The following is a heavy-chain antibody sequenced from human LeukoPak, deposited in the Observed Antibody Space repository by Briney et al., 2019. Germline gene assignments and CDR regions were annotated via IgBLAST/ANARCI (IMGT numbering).Heavy chain of an antibody. CDR3: ARDGLRRVATIDY. Sequence: GGSLRLSCAASGFTFSSYEMNWVRQAPGKGLEWVSSISSSSSYIYYADSVKGRFTISRDNAKNSLYLQMNSLRAEDTAVYYCARDGLRRVATIDYWGQGTLVTVSS. J-gene: IGHJ4*02. V-gene: IGHV3-21*01. CDR1: GFTFSSYE. CDR2: ISSSSSYI. D-gene: IGHD4-17*01.